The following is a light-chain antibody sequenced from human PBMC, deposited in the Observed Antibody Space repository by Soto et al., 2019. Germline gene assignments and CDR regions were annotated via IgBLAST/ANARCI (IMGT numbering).Light chain of an antibody. CDR2: SND. Sequence: QSVLTQPPSLSGTPGQTVTISCIGSRSNIGSAIVHWYQQLPGTAPKHLIYSNDQRPSGVPARFSGSKSGTSASLAISGLQSEDEADYYCAAWDDTLDGPIFGGGTKLTVL. CDR3: AAWDDTLDGPI. J-gene: IGLJ2*01. CDR1: RSNIGSAI. V-gene: IGLV1-44*01.